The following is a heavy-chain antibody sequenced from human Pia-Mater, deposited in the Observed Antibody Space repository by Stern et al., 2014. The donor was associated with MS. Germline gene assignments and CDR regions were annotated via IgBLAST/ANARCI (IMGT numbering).Heavy chain of an antibody. CDR2: VHHSGRT. D-gene: IGHD6-13*01. V-gene: IGHV4-4*02. Sequence: VQLVESGPGLVRPSTTLFLTCSVSGASMSNNNWWSWVRQAPGKGLEWIGEVHHSGRTNHNPSPASRTTISIDKSKKMISLRMDPVTAADTAVYYCARSKDSSSWYGYFDYWGQGTLVTVSS. CDR3: ARSKDSSSWYGYFDY. J-gene: IGHJ4*02. CDR1: GASMSNNNW.